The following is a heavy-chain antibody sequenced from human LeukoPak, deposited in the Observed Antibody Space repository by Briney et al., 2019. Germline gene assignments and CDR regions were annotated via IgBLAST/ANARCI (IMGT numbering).Heavy chain of an antibody. CDR1: GFTFSSYA. V-gene: IGHV3-23*01. CDR2: ISGSGGST. D-gene: IGHD3-16*02. J-gene: IGHJ4*02. CDR3: AKDFVSGSYLSKFDS. Sequence: GGSLRLSCAASGFTFSSYAMSWVRQAPGKGLEWVSGISGSGGSTYYADSAKGRFTISRDNSKNTLYLQMNSLRAEDTALYYCAKDFVSGSYLSKFDSWGQGTLVTVSS.